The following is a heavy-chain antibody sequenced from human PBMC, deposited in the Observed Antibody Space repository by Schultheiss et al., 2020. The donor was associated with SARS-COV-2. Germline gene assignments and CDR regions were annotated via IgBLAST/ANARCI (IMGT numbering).Heavy chain of an antibody. Sequence: ASVKVSCKVSGYTLTELSMHWVRQAPGKGLEWMGGFDPEDGETIYAQKFQGRVTITADKSTSTAYMELSSLRSEDTAVYYCAREAVVVPAATEGGHGYWYFDLWGRGTLVTVSS. CDR1: GYTLTELS. V-gene: IGHV1-24*01. CDR3: AREAVVVPAATEGGHGYWYFDL. D-gene: IGHD2-2*01. CDR2: FDPEDGET. J-gene: IGHJ2*01.